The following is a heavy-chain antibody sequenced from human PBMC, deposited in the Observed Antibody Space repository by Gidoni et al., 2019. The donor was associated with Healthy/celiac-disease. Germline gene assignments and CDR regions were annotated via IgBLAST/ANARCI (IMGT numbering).Heavy chain of an antibody. CDR3: AKDIKWLLGMDV. Sequence: QVQLVESGGGVVQPGRSLRLSCAASGFTFSSYGMHWVRQAPGKGLEWVAGISYDGSNKYYADSVKGRFTISRDNSKNTLYLQMNSLRAEDTAVYYCAKDIKWLLGMDVWGQGTTVTVSS. CDR2: ISYDGSNK. D-gene: IGHD3-22*01. CDR1: GFTFSSYG. J-gene: IGHJ6*02. V-gene: IGHV3-30*18.